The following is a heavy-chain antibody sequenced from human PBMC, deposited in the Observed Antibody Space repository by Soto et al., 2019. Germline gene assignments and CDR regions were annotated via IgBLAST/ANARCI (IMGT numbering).Heavy chain of an antibody. J-gene: IGHJ3*02. D-gene: IGHD6-19*01. CDR1: GYTLTDYY. CDR2: INPNSGGT. CDR3: ARGGYSSGYDAFDI. V-gene: IGHV1-2*04. Sequence: QAQLVQSGAEVKKPGASVKVSCKASGYTLTDYYMHWVRQAPGQGLEWMGWINPNSGGTSYAQKFQGSVTMTRDPSISTAYMGLSRLKSDDTALYYCARGGYSSGYDAFDIWGQGTIVTVSS.